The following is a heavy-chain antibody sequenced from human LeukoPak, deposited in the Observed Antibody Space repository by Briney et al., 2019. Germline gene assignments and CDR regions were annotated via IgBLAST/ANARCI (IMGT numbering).Heavy chain of an antibody. CDR3: TMVVAAVTEDY. D-gene: IGHD2-15*01. V-gene: IGHV3-11*01. Sequence: GGSLRLSCAASGFTFSDYYMSWIRQAPGKGLQWVSYISSSGSTIYYADSVKGRFTISRDNAKNSLYLQMNSLRAEDTAVYYCTMVVAAVTEDYWGQGTLVTVSS. CDR1: GFTFSDYY. J-gene: IGHJ4*02. CDR2: ISSSGSTI.